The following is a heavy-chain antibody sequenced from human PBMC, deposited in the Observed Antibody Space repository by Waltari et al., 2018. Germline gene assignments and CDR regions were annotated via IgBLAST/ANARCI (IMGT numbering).Heavy chain of an antibody. CDR2: ISAYNGNT. Sequence: QVQLVQSGAEVKKPGASVKVSCKASGYTFTSYGISWVRQAPGPGLEWMGWISAYNGNTNYAQKLQGRITMTTDTSTSTAYMELRSLRSDDTAVYYCARDATASSSWSQAGWFDPWGQGTLVTVSS. D-gene: IGHD6-13*01. J-gene: IGHJ5*02. CDR3: ARDATASSSWSQAGWFDP. V-gene: IGHV1-18*01. CDR1: GYTFTSYG.